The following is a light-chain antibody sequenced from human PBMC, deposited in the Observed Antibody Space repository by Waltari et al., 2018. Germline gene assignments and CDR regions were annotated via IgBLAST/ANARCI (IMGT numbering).Light chain of an antibody. V-gene: IGKV1-5*03. CDR2: KTS. CDR3: QQYNSYPFP. CDR1: QKLSSY. Sequence: DIQMTQSPSTLSASVGDRVTIICRASQKLSSYLAWYQQKPGKAPKLLIYKTSSLETWFPSSFSGTGSGTKFTLPIGSLKPNDIATYYCQQYNSYPFPFGPGTKVDIK. J-gene: IGKJ3*01.